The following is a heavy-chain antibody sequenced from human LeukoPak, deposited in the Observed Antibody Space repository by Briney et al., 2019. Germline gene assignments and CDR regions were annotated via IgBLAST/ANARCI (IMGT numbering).Heavy chain of an antibody. J-gene: IGHJ6*03. V-gene: IGHV3-33*01. CDR1: GLTFSSYG. Sequence: GGSLRLSCAASGLTFSSYGMHWVRQAPGKGLEWVAVIWYDGSNKYYADSVKGRFTISRDNSKNTLYLQMNSLRAEDTAVYYCARGDYSNYGYYYYYYMDVWGKGTTVTVSS. D-gene: IGHD4-11*01. CDR2: IWYDGSNK. CDR3: ARGDYSNYGYYYYYYMDV.